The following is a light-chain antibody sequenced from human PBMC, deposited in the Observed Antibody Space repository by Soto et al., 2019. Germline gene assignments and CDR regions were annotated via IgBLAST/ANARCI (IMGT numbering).Light chain of an antibody. CDR1: QSVSSY. Sequence: EIVLTQSPATLSLSPGESATLSCRASQSVSSYLAWYQQKPGQAPRLLIYDASNRAAGIPARFSGSGSGTDFTLTISSLEPEDFAVYYCQKRSNWPLTFGGGTKVDIK. J-gene: IGKJ4*01. CDR3: QKRSNWPLT. V-gene: IGKV3-11*01. CDR2: DAS.